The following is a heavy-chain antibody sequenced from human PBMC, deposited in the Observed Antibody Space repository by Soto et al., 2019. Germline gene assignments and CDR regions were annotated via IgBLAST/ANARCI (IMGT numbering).Heavy chain of an antibody. CDR3: ARAYDSSGYKPHYYYYYGMDV. J-gene: IGHJ6*02. CDR1: GGTFSSYA. V-gene: IGHV1-69*13. D-gene: IGHD3-22*01. Sequence: ASVKVSCKASGGTFSSYAISWVRQAPGQGLEWMGGIIPIFGTANYAQKFQGRVTITADESTSTAYMELSSLRSEDTAVYYCARAYDSSGYKPHYYYYYGMDVWGQGTTVTVSS. CDR2: IIPIFGTA.